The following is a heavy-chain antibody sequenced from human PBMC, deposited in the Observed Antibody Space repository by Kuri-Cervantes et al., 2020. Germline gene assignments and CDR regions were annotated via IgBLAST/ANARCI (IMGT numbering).Heavy chain of an antibody. D-gene: IGHD1-7*01. V-gene: IGHV3-30*03. CDR2: ISYDGSNK. CDR3: SILSPGTTWAFDI. Sequence: GESLKISCAASGFSFRNYGIHWVRQAPGKGLEWVAVISYDGSNKYYADSVKGRFTISRDNSKNTLYLQMNSLRAEDTAVYYCSILSPGTTWAFDIWGQGTMVTVSS. CDR1: GFSFRNYG. J-gene: IGHJ3*02.